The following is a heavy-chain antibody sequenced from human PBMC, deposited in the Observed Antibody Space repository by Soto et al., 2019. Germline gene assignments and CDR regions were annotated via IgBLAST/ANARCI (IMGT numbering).Heavy chain of an antibody. CDR3: ARDPLFSSWYWYFDL. D-gene: IGHD6-13*01. Sequence: ASVMVSCKASGYTFTSYYMNWVRQAPGQGLEWMGIINPSGGSTSYAQKFQGRVTMTRDTSTSTVYMELSSLRSEDTAVYYCARDPLFSSWYWYFDLWGRGTLVTVSS. V-gene: IGHV1-46*01. CDR1: GYTFTSYY. J-gene: IGHJ2*01. CDR2: INPSGGST.